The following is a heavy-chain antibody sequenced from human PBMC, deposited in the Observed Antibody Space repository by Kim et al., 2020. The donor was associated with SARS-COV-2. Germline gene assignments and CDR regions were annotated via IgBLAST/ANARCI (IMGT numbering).Heavy chain of an antibody. J-gene: IGHJ6*02. V-gene: IGHV3-33*05. CDR1: GFTFSSYG. D-gene: IGHD6-13*01. CDR3: ARTAAAGTGDYYGMDV. Sequence: GGSLRLSCAASGFTFSSYGMHWVRQAPGKGLEWVAVISYDGSNKYYADSVKGRFTISRDNSKNTLYLQMNSLRAEDTAVYYCARTAAAGTGDYYGMDVWGQGTTVTVSS. CDR2: ISYDGSNK.